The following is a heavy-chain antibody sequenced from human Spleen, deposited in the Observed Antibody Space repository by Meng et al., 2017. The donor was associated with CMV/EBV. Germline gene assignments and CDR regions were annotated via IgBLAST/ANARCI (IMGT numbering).Heavy chain of an antibody. CDR1: GGSFSGYY. CDR2: INGSGST. CDR3: ARAGYCSRTSCTLGDASWFDP. J-gene: IGHJ5*02. D-gene: IGHD2-2*01. Sequence: SQTLSLTCAVSGGSFSGYYWSWIRQPPGKGLEWIGEINGSGSTSNNPSLESRVTISVDTSKNQFSLKLTSVTAADTAVYYCARAGYCSRTSCTLGDASWFDPWGQGTLVTVSS. V-gene: IGHV4-34*01.